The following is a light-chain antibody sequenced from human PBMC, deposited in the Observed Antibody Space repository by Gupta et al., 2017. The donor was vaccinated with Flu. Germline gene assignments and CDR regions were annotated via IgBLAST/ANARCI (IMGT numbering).Light chain of an antibody. Sequence: ENELTQSPGTLSLSPGERARISCRASQSIDSGYLAWFQQKPDQAPRLLISKVSTRAPGIPDRFSGSGSGTEFTLAISRVEPEDFGLYHCQQYCSIPWTFGQGTKL. CDR2: KVS. CDR3: QQYCSIPWT. J-gene: IGKJ1*01. V-gene: IGKV3-20*01. CDR1: QSIDSGY.